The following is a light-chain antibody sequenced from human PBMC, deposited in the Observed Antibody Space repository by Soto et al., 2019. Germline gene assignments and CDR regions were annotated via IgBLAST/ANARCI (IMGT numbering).Light chain of an antibody. Sequence: EIVLTQSPGTLYLSPGERATLSCRASQSVSSSYLAWYQQKPGQAPRLLIYGASSRATGIPDRFSGSGSGTDFTLTISRLEPEDFAVYYCQQYGSSPYTFGQGTKLEMK. CDR3: QQYGSSPYT. CDR2: GAS. J-gene: IGKJ2*01. CDR1: QSVSSSY. V-gene: IGKV3-20*01.